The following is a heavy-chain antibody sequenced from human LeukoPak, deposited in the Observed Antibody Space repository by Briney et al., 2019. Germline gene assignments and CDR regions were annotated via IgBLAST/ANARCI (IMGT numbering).Heavy chain of an antibody. CDR1: GFTFSSYW. D-gene: IGHD3-3*01. CDR2: IKHDGSEK. CDR3: ATDRGWRTSGYYLYYFEY. Sequence: GGSLRLSCAASGFTFSSYWMNWVRQAPGKGLEWVASIKHDGSEKYYVDSVRGRFTISRDNTMNLLYLQMSSLRAEDTAVYYCATDRGWRTSGYYLYYFEYWGPGTLVTYSS. J-gene: IGHJ4*02. V-gene: IGHV3-7*01.